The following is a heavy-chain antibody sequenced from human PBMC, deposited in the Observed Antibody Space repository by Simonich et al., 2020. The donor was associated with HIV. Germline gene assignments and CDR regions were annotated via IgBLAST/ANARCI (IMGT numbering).Heavy chain of an antibody. V-gene: IGHV1-69*09. CDR2: ILPFPGIT. CDR3: ARDLDTSGWSAWFDP. Sequence: QVQLVQSGAEVKKPGSSVKVSCRDSGGPFSSYGFSWVRQAPGQGLEWMGGILPFPGITHDAQNFQGRVTITRDTSASTAYMELSSLRSEDTAVYYCARDLDTSGWSAWFDPWGQGTLVTVSS. J-gene: IGHJ5*02. D-gene: IGHD6-19*01. CDR1: GGPFSSYG.